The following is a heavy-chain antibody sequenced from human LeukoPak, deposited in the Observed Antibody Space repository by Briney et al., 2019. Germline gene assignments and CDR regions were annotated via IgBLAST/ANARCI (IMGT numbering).Heavy chain of an antibody. D-gene: IGHD1-1*01. CDR3: ARVQLERRNAFDI. J-gene: IGHJ3*02. V-gene: IGHV4-59*12. CDR2: IYYSGST. CDR1: GGSISSYY. Sequence: PSETLSLTCTVSGGSISSYYWSWVRQPPGKGLEWIGYIYYSGSTNYNPSLKSRVTISVDTSKNQFSLKLSSVTAADTAVYYCARVQLERRNAFDIWGQGTMVTVSS.